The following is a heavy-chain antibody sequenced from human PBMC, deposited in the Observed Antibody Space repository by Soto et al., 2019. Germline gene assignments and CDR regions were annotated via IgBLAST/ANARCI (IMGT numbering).Heavy chain of an antibody. CDR2: IYYSGST. V-gene: IGHV4-59*08. J-gene: IGHJ4*02. CDR1: GGSISSYY. D-gene: IGHD3-9*01. Sequence: SETLSLTCTVSGGSISSYYWSWIRQPPGKGLEWIGYIYYSGSTNYNPSLKSRVTISVDTSKNQFSLKLSSVTAADTAVYYCARLRARSSILTGYLFDYWGQGTLVTVSS. CDR3: ARLRARSSILTGYLFDY.